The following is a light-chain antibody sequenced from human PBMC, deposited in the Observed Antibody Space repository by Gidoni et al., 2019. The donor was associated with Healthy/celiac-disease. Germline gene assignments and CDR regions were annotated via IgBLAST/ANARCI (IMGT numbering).Light chain of an antibody. CDR2: EAS. V-gene: IGKV3-11*01. CDR1: QSVSSY. J-gene: IGKJ4*01. Sequence: ILLTQSPATLSLSPGERATLSCRASQSVSSYFAWYQQKPGQAPRLLIYEASNRATGIPARFSGSGSGTDFTLTISSLEPEDFAVYYCQQRSNWPITFGEGTKVEIK. CDR3: QQRSNWPIT.